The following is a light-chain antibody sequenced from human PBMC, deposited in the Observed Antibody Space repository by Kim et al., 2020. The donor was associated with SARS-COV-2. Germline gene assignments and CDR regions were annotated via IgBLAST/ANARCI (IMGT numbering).Light chain of an antibody. Sequence: AIQLTQSPSSLSASVGDRVTITCRASQGIGSALVWYQQKPGKAPKLLIYDAYSLESGVPSRFSGSRSGTDFTLTISSLQPEDFATYYWQQFNGYPLFGGGTKLEI. CDR1: QGIGSA. V-gene: IGKV1-13*02. CDR2: DAY. J-gene: IGKJ4*01. CDR3: QQFNGYPL.